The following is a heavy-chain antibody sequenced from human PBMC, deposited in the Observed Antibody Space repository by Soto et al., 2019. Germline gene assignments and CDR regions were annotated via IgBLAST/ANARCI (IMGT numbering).Heavy chain of an antibody. CDR1: GCAFSECE. J-gene: IGHJ2*01. Sequence: PGGSLGRCCAYCGCAFSECEVIWFLQAPGKGLEWVSYISNSGSPIYYADSVKGRFTISRDNAKTSLYLQMNSLRDEDTAVYYCEAGNWYSDLRGSG. V-gene: IGHV3-48*02. D-gene: IGHD3-10*01. CDR3: EAGNWYSDL. CDR2: ISNSGSPI.